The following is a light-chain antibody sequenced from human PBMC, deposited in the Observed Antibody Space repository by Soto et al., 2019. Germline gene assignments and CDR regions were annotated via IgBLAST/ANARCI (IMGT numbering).Light chain of an antibody. Sequence: SVLTESPSTLGLPPGEKATLCCRASQSLSSSYLAWYQQKPGQAPRLLIYGTSIRATGIPDRFSGSGSGTDFTLTISRLAPEAFAVYYCQQYGSSPSPSGQGTKVDIK. CDR2: GTS. CDR1: QSLSSSY. V-gene: IGKV3-20*01. CDR3: QQYGSSPSP. J-gene: IGKJ1*01.